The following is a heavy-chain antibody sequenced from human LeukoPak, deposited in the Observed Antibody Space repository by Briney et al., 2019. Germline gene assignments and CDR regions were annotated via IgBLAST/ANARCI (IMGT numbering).Heavy chain of an antibody. J-gene: IGHJ4*02. CDR3: AGDYYDSSGYYY. CDR1: GGSISSGSYY. D-gene: IGHD3-22*01. CDR2: IYTSGST. V-gene: IGHV4-61*02. Sequence: PSETLSLTCTVSGGSISSGSYYWSWIRQPAGKGLEWIGRIYTSGSTNYNPSLKSRVTIPVDTSKNQFSLKLSSVTAADTAVYYCAGDYYDSSGYYYWGQGTLVTVSS.